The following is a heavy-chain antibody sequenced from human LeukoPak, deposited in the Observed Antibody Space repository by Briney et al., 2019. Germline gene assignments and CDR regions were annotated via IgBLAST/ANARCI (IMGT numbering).Heavy chain of an antibody. Sequence: ASVKVSCKASGYTFTSYAMNWVRQAPGQGLEWMVWINTNTGNPTYAQGFTGRFVFSLDTSVSTAYPQISSLKAEDTAVYYCARNVGIAAAGIFDYWGQGTLVTVSS. CDR1: GYTFTSYA. CDR2: INTNTGNP. CDR3: ARNVGIAAAGIFDY. V-gene: IGHV7-4-1*02. J-gene: IGHJ4*02. D-gene: IGHD6-13*01.